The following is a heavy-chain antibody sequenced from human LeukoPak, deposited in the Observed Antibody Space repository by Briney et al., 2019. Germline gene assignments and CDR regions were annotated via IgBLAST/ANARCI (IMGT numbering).Heavy chain of an antibody. J-gene: IGHJ4*02. CDR2: IYYSGST. D-gene: IGHD3-22*01. CDR3: ARDRHYYDSSGYYAGFDY. Sequence: SETLSLTCTVSGGSISSYYWSWIRQPPGKGLEWIGCIYYSGSTNYNPSLKSRVTISVDTSKNQFSLKLSSVTAADTAVYYCARDRHYYDSSGYYAGFDYWGQGTLVTVSS. V-gene: IGHV4-59*01. CDR1: GGSISSYY.